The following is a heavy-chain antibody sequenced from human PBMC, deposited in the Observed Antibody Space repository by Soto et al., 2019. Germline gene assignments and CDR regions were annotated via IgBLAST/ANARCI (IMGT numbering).Heavy chain of an antibody. J-gene: IGHJ5*02. D-gene: IGHD6-13*01. CDR1: GYTFTSYG. CDR3: VRMYLSATGIDRFAP. Sequence: GSSVKVSCKASGYTFTSYGLHWVRQAPGQRLEWMGWLNAANGDTIYSPKFQGRVTITRDTSASTAFMELSSLRSEDTSVYYCVRMYLSATGIDRFAPWGQGTLVPVSA. CDR2: LNAANGDT. V-gene: IGHV1-3*01.